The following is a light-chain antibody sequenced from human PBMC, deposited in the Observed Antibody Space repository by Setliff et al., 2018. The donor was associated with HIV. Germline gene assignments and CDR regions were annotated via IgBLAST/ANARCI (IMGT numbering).Light chain of an antibody. V-gene: IGLV8-61*01. Sequence: QTVVTQEPSFSVSPGGTVTLTCGLSSGSVSTSYYPSWYQQTPGQAPRTLIYSTNTRSSGVPDRFSGSKSGNTASLTISGLQAEDEADYYCCSYAGSSTPYVFGTGTKVTVL. J-gene: IGLJ1*01. CDR1: SGSVSTSYY. CDR2: STN. CDR3: CSYAGSSTPYV.